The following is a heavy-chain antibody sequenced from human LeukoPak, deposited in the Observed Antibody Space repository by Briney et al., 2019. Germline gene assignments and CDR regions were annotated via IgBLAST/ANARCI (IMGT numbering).Heavy chain of an antibody. D-gene: IGHD5-24*01. V-gene: IGHV4-39*01. J-gene: IGHJ4*02. Sequence: SETLSLTCSVSGGSISSSSSYWGWIRQPPGEGLEWIGSIYYSGSSFDNPALKSRVTISVDTSKNQFSLKLSSVTAADTAVYYCARHRSGWLQSSFDYWGQGTLVTVSS. CDR1: GGSISSSSSY. CDR3: ARHRSGWLQSSFDY. CDR2: IYYSGSS.